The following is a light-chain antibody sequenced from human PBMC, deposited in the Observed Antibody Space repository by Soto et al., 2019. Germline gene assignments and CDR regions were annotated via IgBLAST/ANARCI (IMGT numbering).Light chain of an antibody. CDR1: QSVSNS. Sequence: EIVLTQSPATLSLSPGERATLSCWARQSVSNSLAWFQQRPGQALRLLIYGASDRATGIPARFSGTGSGTDFTLTISSLEPEDFAVYYCQQRAKWPRTFGQGTKVDIK. J-gene: IGKJ1*01. CDR2: GAS. V-gene: IGKV3-11*01. CDR3: QQRAKWPRT.